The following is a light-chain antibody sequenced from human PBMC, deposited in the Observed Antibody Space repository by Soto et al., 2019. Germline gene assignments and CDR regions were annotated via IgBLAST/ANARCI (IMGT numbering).Light chain of an antibody. CDR2: VEGSGSY. Sequence: QSVLTQSSSASASLGSSVKFTSTLNSGHSSYIIAWHQQQPGRAPRYLMKVEGSGSYNKGSGVPDRFSGSSSGADRYLTISNLQFEDEADYFCETWDSNTRVFGGGTKLTVL. V-gene: IGLV4-60*02. J-gene: IGLJ2*01. CDR1: SGHSSYI. CDR3: ETWDSNTRV.